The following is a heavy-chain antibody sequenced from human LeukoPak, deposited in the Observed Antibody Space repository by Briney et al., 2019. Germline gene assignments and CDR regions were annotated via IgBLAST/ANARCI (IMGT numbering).Heavy chain of an antibody. CDR1: GFTFSSYS. V-gene: IGHV3-48*01. Sequence: PGGSLRLSCAASGFTFSSYSMNWVRQAPGKGLEWVSYIINGGDIMYYANSVKGRFTISRDNAKNSLFLQMDSLSPEDTAVYYCARDRAWAFDYWGQGTLVTVSS. CDR2: IINGGDIM. CDR3: ARDRAWAFDY. J-gene: IGHJ4*02. D-gene: IGHD2-21*01.